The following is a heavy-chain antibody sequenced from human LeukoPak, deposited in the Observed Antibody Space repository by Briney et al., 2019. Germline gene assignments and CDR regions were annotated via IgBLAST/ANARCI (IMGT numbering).Heavy chain of an antibody. CDR3: ARHWSSGWANFDY. V-gene: IGHV5-51*01. J-gene: IGHJ4*02. CDR2: IYPGDSDT. Sequence: GASLKISCKGSGSRFTSYWIGWVRQMPGKGLEWMGIIYPGDSDTRYSPSFQGQVTISADKSISTAYLQWSSLKASDTAMYYCARHWSSGWANFDYWGQGTLVTVSS. CDR1: GSRFTSYW. D-gene: IGHD6-19*01.